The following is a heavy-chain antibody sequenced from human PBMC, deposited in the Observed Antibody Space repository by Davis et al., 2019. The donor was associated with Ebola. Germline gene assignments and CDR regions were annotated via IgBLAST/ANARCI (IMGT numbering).Heavy chain of an antibody. Sequence: ASVKVSRMASGYTFTSYGISWVRQAPGQGLEWMGWISAYNGNTNYAQKLQGRVTMTTDTSTSTAYMELRSLRSDDTAVYYCARDGEPFTIFGVVPYYWGQGTLVTVSS. J-gene: IGHJ4*02. CDR3: ARDGEPFTIFGVVPYY. CDR2: ISAYNGNT. CDR1: GYTFTSYG. D-gene: IGHD3-3*01. V-gene: IGHV1-18*01.